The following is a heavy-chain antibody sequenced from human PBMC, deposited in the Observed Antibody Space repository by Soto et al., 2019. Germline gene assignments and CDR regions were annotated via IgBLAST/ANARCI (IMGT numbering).Heavy chain of an antibody. CDR1: GYNFTSYA. Sequence: ASVKVSCKASGYNFTSYAMHWVRQAPGQRLEWMGWIKAGNGNTKYSQKFQGRVTMTRDTSTSTVYMELSSLRSEDTAVYYCARENCISTSCKGADYYYCGMDVWGQGTTVTVSS. J-gene: IGHJ6*02. D-gene: IGHD2-2*01. V-gene: IGHV1-3*01. CDR3: ARENCISTSCKGADYYYCGMDV. CDR2: IKAGNGNT.